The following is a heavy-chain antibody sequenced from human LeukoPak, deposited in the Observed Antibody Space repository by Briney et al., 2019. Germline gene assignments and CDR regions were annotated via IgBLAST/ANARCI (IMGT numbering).Heavy chain of an antibody. D-gene: IGHD6-19*01. CDR2: IYPGDSET. CDR3: ASRIAVAGTGDFAFDI. CDR1: GYSFPTYW. V-gene: IGHV5-51*01. Sequence: GESLKISCKGSGYSFPTYWIGWVRQMPGEGLEWMGIIYPGDSETRYSPSFQGQVTISADKSISTAYLQWSSLKASDTAMYYCASRIAVAGTGDFAFDIWGQGTMVTVSS. J-gene: IGHJ3*02.